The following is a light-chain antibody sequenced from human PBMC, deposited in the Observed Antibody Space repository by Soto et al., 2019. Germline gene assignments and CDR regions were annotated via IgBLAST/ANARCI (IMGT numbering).Light chain of an antibody. CDR1: QSVSSY. V-gene: IGKV3-11*01. Sequence: EIVLTQSPATLSLPPGNRATLSCRASQSVSSYLAWYQQKPGQAPRLLIYDASNRATGIPARFSGSGSGTDFTLTISSIEHEDFAVYYCQERSNFPSTCRGGTKVEIK. J-gene: IGKJ4*02. CDR2: DAS. CDR3: QERSNFPST.